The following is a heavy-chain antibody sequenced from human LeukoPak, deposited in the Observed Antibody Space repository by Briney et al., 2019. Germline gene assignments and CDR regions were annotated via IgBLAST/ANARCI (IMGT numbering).Heavy chain of an antibody. CDR3: ARHGYSSSWYTNWSYYYYMDV. D-gene: IGHD6-13*01. CDR1: GFTFSSYG. V-gene: IGHV3-30*03. CDR2: ISYDGSNK. J-gene: IGHJ6*03. Sequence: GGSLRLSCAASGFTFSSYGMHWVRQAPGKGLEWVAVISYDGSNKYYADSVKGRFTISRDNSKNTLCLQMSSLKASDTAMYYCARHGYSSSWYTNWSYYYYMDVWGKGTTVTVSS.